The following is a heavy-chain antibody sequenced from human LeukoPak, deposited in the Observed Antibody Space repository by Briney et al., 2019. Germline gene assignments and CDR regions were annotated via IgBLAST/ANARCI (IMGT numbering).Heavy chain of an antibody. CDR2: INSDGSSA. V-gene: IGHV3-74*01. Sequence: GGSLRLSCAASGFTFSSYWMHWVRQAPGKGLVWVSRINSDGSSASYADSVKGRFTISRDNAKNALYLQMNSLRAEDTAVYYCARDPLLVASFDYWGQGTLVTVSS. D-gene: IGHD6-6*01. J-gene: IGHJ4*02. CDR1: GFTFSSYW. CDR3: ARDPLLVASFDY.